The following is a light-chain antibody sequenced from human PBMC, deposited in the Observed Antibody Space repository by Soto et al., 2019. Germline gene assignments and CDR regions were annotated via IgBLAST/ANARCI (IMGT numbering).Light chain of an antibody. V-gene: IGKV3D-20*02. CDR2: GAS. Sequence: EIVLTQSPGTLSLSPGERATLSCRASQSVFNNHIGWYQQKPGQAPRRLIFGASFRATGIPDRFSGSGSGTDFTLTISRLEPEDFAVYYCQQRSKWPITFGQGTRLEI. CDR1: QSVFNNH. CDR3: QQRSKWPIT. J-gene: IGKJ5*01.